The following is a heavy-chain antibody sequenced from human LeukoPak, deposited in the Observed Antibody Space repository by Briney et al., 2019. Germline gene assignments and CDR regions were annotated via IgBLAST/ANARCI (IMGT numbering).Heavy chain of an antibody. CDR1: GFTFSGYA. V-gene: IGHV3-20*04. CDR3: AREGYSSGWQLYYYYMDV. Sequence: GGSLRLSCAASGFTFSGYAMSWVRQAPGKGLEWVSGINWNGGSTGYADSVKGRFTISRDNAKNSLYLQMNSLRAEDTALYYCAREGYSSGWQLYYYYMDVWGKGTTVTVSS. D-gene: IGHD6-19*01. CDR2: INWNGGST. J-gene: IGHJ6*03.